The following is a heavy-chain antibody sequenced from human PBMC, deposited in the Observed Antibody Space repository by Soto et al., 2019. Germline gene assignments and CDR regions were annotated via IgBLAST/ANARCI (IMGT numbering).Heavy chain of an antibody. D-gene: IGHD3-3*01. CDR2: INHSGST. CDR3: ARVFRFLKEDV. Sequence: SETLSLTCAVYGGYFSGYYWSWIRQPPGKGLEWIGEINHSGSTNYNPSLKSRVTISVDTSKNQFSLKLSSVTAADTAVYYCARVFRFLKEDVWGQGTTVTVSS. V-gene: IGHV4-34*01. J-gene: IGHJ6*02. CDR1: GGYFSGYY.